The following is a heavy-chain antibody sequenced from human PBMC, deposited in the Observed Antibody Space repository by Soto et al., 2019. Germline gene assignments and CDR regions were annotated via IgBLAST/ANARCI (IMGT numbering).Heavy chain of an antibody. D-gene: IGHD3-3*01. CDR1: GFTFSSYA. CDR3: AKDHLFRFVEASYYFDY. J-gene: IGHJ4*02. V-gene: IGHV3-23*01. CDR2: ISGSGGST. Sequence: GGSLRLSCAASGFTFSSYAISWVRQAPWKGLEWVSAISGSGGSTYYADSVKGRFSISRDNSKNTLYLKMNSLRAEDTAVYYCAKDHLFRFVEASYYFDYRGQGTMVIVS.